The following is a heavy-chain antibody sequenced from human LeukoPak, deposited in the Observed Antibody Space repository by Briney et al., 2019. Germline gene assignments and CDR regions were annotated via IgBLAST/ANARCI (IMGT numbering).Heavy chain of an antibody. J-gene: IGHJ6*03. CDR3: ARDAMDRPYGFYLDV. D-gene: IGHD2-2*01. CDR2: ISSRGSTI. Sequence: GGSLRLSCAASGFTFSDYYMSWIRQAPGKGLEWVSYISSRGSTIYYADSVKGRFAISRDNAKNLLYLQMNSLRAEDTAVYYCARDAMDRPYGFYLDVWGKGTTVTISS. CDR1: GFTFSDYY. V-gene: IGHV3-11*01.